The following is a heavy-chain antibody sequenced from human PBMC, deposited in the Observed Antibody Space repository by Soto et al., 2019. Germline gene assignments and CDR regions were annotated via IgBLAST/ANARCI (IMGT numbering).Heavy chain of an antibody. CDR2: ISSSRSYI. Sequence: EVQLVESGGGLVKPGGSLRLSCAASGFTFSSYSMNWVRQAPGKGLEWVSSISSSRSYIYYADSVKGRFTISTDNAKNSLYLQMTSLRAEDTAVYYCASSAVAGPPLGYWGQATLVTVSS. CDR3: ASSAVAGPPLGY. V-gene: IGHV3-21*01. J-gene: IGHJ4*02. D-gene: IGHD6-19*01. CDR1: GFTFSSYS.